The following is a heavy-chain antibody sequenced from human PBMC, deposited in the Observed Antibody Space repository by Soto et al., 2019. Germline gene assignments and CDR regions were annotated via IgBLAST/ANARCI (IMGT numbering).Heavy chain of an antibody. CDR3: AREGGESSDGLYYFDS. D-gene: IGHD3-16*01. CDR1: GGSTSSDNY. J-gene: IGHJ4*02. Sequence: PSETLSLTCTVSGGSTSSDNYWSWIRQPPGKGLEWIGHIYYSGNTDYNPSLKSRLAISIDTSKNQFSLKLSSVTAADTAVYFFAREGGESSDGLYYFDSWGQGSLVTVS. V-gene: IGHV4-30-4*01. CDR2: IYYSGNT.